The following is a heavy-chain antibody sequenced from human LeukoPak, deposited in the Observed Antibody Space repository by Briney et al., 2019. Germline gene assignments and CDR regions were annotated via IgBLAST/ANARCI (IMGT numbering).Heavy chain of an antibody. CDR2: ISSNGGGT. V-gene: IGHV3-64*01. J-gene: IGHJ4*02. CDR1: GFTFGSSA. CDR3: AKAPVY. Sequence: HPGGSLRLSCAASGFTFGSSAMHWVRQAPGKGLEYVSTISSNGGGTYYANSVKGRFTISRDNSKNTLYLQMNSLRAEDTAVYYCAKAPVYWGQGTLVTVSS.